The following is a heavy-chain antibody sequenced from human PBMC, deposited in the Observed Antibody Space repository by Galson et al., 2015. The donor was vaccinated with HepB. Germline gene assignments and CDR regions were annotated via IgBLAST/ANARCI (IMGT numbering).Heavy chain of an antibody. CDR2: IRSKVYGGTT. Sequence: SLRLSCAASGFIFADYAMTWVRQAPGKGLEWVSLIRSKVYGGTTEYAASVKGRFTMSRDDSKSIAYLQMNSLKTEDTAVYYCSSLMPDDVVAAATFDYWGHGILVTVSS. J-gene: IGHJ4*01. CDR1: GFIFADYA. V-gene: IGHV3-49*04. D-gene: IGHD6-13*01. CDR3: SSLMPDDVVAAATFDY.